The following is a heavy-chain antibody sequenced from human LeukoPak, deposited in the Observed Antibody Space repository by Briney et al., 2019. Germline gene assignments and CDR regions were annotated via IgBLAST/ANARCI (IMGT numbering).Heavy chain of an antibody. Sequence: PSETLSLTCTVSGGSISSSSYSWGWIRQPPGKGLEWIGEINHSGSTNYNPSLKSRVTISVDASKKQFSLKLRSVTAADTAVYYCTRGPRYSDYDLTAIFDYWGQGTLVTVSS. CDR2: INHSGST. CDR1: GGSISSSSYS. V-gene: IGHV4-39*07. CDR3: TRGPRYSDYDLTAIFDY. D-gene: IGHD5-12*01. J-gene: IGHJ4*02.